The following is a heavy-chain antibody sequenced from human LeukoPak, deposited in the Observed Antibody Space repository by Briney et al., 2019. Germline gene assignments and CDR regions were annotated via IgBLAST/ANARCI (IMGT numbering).Heavy chain of an antibody. CDR3: ARDATINDVFDI. CDR2: IYYSGST. Sequence: SETLSLTCTVSGGSISSYYWSWMRQPPGKGLEWIGYIYYSGSTNYNPSLKSRVTISVDTSKNQFSLKLSSLTAADTAVYYWARDATINDVFDIWGRGAMVTVSS. D-gene: IGHD5-24*01. V-gene: IGHV4-59*01. J-gene: IGHJ3*02. CDR1: GGSISSYY.